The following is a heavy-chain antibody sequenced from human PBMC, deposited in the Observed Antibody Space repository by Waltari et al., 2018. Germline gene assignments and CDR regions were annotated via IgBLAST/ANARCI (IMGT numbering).Heavy chain of an antibody. CDR3: ARTPPNYDFWSGYELDY. V-gene: IGHV4-34*01. CDR2: INHSGST. J-gene: IGHJ4*02. Sequence: QVQLQQRGAGLLKPSETLSLTCAVHGGSFSGYYLNLIRQPPGKGLGWIGEINHSGSTNYSPSLKSRVTISVDTSKNQFSLKLSSVTAADTAVYYCARTPPNYDFWSGYELDYWGQGTLVTVSS. CDR1: GGSFSGYY. D-gene: IGHD3-3*01.